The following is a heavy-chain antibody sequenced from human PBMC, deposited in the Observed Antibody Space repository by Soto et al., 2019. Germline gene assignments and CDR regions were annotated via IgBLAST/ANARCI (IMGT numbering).Heavy chain of an antibody. D-gene: IGHD3-10*01. CDR2: ISENGGIT. J-gene: IGHJ1*01. CDR1: GFTFSTYW. CDR3: ARVYYSSGTH. V-gene: IGHV3-74*01. Sequence: GGSLRLSCAASGFTFSTYWMQWVRQVPGEGLVWVSGISENGGITTYADSVRGRFTISRDNAKNTLYLQMNGLRVEDTAIYYCARVYYSSGTHWGQGTMGTVSS.